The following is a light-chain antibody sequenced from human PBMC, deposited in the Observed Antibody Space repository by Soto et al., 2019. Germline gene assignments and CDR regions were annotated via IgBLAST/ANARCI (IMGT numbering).Light chain of an antibody. J-gene: IGLJ1*01. CDR2: DVS. Sequence: QSALTQPASVSGSPGQSITISCNGTSSDIGAYNYVSWYQQHPGKAPKLMIYDVSNRPSGVSNRFSGSKSGNTASLTISGLQAEDEADYYCISLTRSSTYVFGTGTKLTVL. CDR3: ISLTRSSTYV. CDR1: SSDIGAYNY. V-gene: IGLV2-14*01.